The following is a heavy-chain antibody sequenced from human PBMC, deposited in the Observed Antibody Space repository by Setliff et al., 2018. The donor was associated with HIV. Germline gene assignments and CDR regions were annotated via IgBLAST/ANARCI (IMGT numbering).Heavy chain of an antibody. Sequence: PSETLSLTCTVSGDSITSGTYYWSWIRQPAGMRLEWIGHISTSGTTNYNPSLKSRVTISVDTSKNLFSLKVNSVTAADTAVYYCARLESTSSDYFDYWGQGTLVTVSS. CDR2: ISTSGTT. D-gene: IGHD6-6*01. CDR1: GDSITSGTYY. J-gene: IGHJ4*02. CDR3: ARLESTSSDYFDY. V-gene: IGHV4-61*09.